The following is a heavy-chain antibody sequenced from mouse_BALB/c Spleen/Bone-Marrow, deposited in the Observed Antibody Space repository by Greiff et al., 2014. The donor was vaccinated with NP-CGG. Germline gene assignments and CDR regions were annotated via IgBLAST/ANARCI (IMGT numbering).Heavy chain of an antibody. Sequence: QLQQPGPELVKPGASVKISCKASGYTFTDYNMHWVKQSHGKSLEWIGYIYPYNGGTVYKQKFKSKATLTVDNSSSTANMELRSLTSEDSAVYYCARGAAYGYYLGLAYWGQGTLVTVSA. V-gene: IGHV1S29*02. D-gene: IGHD2-3*01. CDR1: GYTFTDYN. CDR3: ARGAAYGYYLGLAY. CDR2: IYPYNGGT. J-gene: IGHJ3*01.